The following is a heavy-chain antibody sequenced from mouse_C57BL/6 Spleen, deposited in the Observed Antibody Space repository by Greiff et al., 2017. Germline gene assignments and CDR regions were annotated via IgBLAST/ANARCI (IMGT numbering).Heavy chain of an antibody. J-gene: IGHJ2*01. Sequence: QVHVKQSGPELVKPGASVKISCKASGYAFSSSWMNWVKQRPGKGLEWIGRIYPGDGDTNYNGKFKGKATLTADKSSSTAYMQLSSLTSEDSAVYFCASGDSSGYFDYWGQGTTLTVSS. D-gene: IGHD3-2*02. CDR3: ASGDSSGYFDY. V-gene: IGHV1-82*01. CDR1: GYAFSSSW. CDR2: IYPGDGDT.